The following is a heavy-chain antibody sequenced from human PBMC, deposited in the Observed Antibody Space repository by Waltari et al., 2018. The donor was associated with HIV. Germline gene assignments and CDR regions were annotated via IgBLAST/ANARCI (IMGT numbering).Heavy chain of an antibody. CDR2: ISAYNGNT. J-gene: IGHJ5*02. CDR1: GYTFTSFG. V-gene: IGHV1-18*01. CDR3: ARVAYSTSTNWFDP. Sequence: QVQLVQSGAEVKTPGASVKVSCKASGYTFTSFGTSWGRQAPGQGLEWMGWISAYNGNTDYAQKLQGRVTMTTDTSTSTAYMELRSLKSDDTAVYYCARVAYSTSTNWFDPWGQGTLVTVSS. D-gene: IGHD6-6*01.